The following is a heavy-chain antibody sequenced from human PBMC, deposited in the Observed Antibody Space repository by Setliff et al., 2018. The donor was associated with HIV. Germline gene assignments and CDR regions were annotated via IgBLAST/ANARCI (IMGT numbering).Heavy chain of an antibody. D-gene: IGHD2-21*01. J-gene: IGHJ4*02. CDR2: TYSSGST. CDR1: GGPITSNTYF. Sequence: PSETLSLTCSVSGGPITSNTYFWDWIRQAPGKGLEWIGQTYSSGSTKCNPSLKSRVTISVDTSKNQFSLTLSSVTAADTAMYYCATYAGNGGGKGYWGQGTLVTVSS. CDR3: ATYAGNGGGKGY. V-gene: IGHV4-61*05.